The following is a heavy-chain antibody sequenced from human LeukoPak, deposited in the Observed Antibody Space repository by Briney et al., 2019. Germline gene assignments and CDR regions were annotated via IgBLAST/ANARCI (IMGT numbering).Heavy chain of an antibody. CDR3: ASSVGRGYSCGSFDY. D-gene: IGHD5-18*01. V-gene: IGHV1-18*01. CDR2: ISAYNGNT. J-gene: IGHJ4*02. CDR1: GYTFTSYG. Sequence: ASVKVSCKASGYTFTSYGISWVRQAPGQGLEWMGWISAYNGNTNYAQKLQGRVTMTTDTSTSTAYMELRSLRSDDTAVYYCASSVGRGYSCGSFDYWGQGTLVTVSS.